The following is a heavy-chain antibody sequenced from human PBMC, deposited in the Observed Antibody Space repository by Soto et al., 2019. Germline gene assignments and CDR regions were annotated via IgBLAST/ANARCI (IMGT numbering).Heavy chain of an antibody. V-gene: IGHV1-46*01. J-gene: IGHJ6*02. CDR2: INPSGGST. CDR1: GYTFTSYY. CDR3: ARDKVRSYSSSSTSYYYYGMDV. Sequence: GASVKVSCKASGYTFTSYYMHWVRQAPGQGLEWMGIINPSGGSTSYAQKFQGRVTMTRDTSTSTVYMELSGLRSEDTAVYYCARDKVRSYSSSSTSYYYYGMDVWGQGTTVTVSS. D-gene: IGHD6-6*01.